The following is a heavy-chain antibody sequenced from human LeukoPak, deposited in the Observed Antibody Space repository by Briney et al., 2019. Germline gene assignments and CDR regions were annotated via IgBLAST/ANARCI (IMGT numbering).Heavy chain of an antibody. J-gene: IGHJ4*02. CDR2: IKEDGSER. Sequence: PGGSLRLSCAASPFIFSGHRLNWVRQTPGKGLEWVASIKEDGSERQYVDSVKGRFSISRDNTKGSLFLQLNSLRAEDTAVYYCARDLGYCTNGACHTRFDYWGQGTLVTVSS. V-gene: IGHV3-7*03. CDR1: PFIFSGHR. CDR3: ARDLGYCTNGACHTRFDY. D-gene: IGHD2-8*01.